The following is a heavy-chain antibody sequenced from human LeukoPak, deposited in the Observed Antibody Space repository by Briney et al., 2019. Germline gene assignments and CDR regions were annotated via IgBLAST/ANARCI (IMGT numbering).Heavy chain of an antibody. D-gene: IGHD1-26*01. CDR2: INPSGGST. J-gene: IGHJ4*02. Sequence: GSSVKVSCKASGGTFSSYAISWVRQAPGQGLEWMGIINPSGGSTSYAQKFQGRVTMTRDTSTSTVYMELSSLGSEDTAVYYCARGDRALAPIDYWGQGTLVTVSS. V-gene: IGHV1-46*01. CDR3: ARGDRALAPIDY. CDR1: GGTFSSYA.